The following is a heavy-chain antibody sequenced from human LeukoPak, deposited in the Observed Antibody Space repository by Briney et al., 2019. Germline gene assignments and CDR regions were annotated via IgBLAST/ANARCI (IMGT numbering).Heavy chain of an antibody. V-gene: IGHV3-11*03. CDR2: ISSTSSYT. J-gene: IGHJ4*02. CDR3: ARSYGWLPGGM. CDR1: GFTFSHYY. D-gene: IGHD5-12*01. Sequence: GGSLRLSCAAPGFTFSHYYMSWIRQAPGKGLEWVSYISSTSSYTNYADSVKGRFTISRDNAKNSLHLQMNSLRAEDTAVYYCARSYGWLPGGMWGQGTLVTVSS.